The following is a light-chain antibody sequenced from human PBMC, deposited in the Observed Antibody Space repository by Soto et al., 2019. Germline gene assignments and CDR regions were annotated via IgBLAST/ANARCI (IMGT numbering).Light chain of an antibody. Sequence: DIQMTQSPSTLSASVGDRVTINCRASQSIKSWLAWYQQKPGKAPKLLIHKASSLQSGVPSRFSGSGSGTEFTLTISSLQPDDSATYYCQHYSSYPYTFGQGTKLEIK. CDR3: QHYSSYPYT. J-gene: IGKJ2*01. CDR2: KAS. V-gene: IGKV1-5*03. CDR1: QSIKSW.